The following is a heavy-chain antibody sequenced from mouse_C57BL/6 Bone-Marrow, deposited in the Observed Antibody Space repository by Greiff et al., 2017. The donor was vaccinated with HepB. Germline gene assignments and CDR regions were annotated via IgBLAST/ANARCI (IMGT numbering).Heavy chain of an antibody. CDR1: GYSITSGYY. CDR3: ARKVVG. CDR2: ISYDGSN. D-gene: IGHD1-3*01. V-gene: IGHV3-6*01. J-gene: IGHJ1*03. Sequence: VQLKESGPGLVKPSPSLSLTCSVTGYSITSGYYWNWIRQFPGNKLEWMGYISYDGSNNYNPSLKNRISITRDTSKNQFFLKLNSVTTEDTATYYCARKVVGWGTGTTVTVSS.